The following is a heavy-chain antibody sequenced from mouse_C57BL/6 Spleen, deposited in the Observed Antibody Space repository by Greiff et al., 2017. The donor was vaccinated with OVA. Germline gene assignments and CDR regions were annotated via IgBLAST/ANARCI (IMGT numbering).Heavy chain of an antibody. CDR2: IYPGSGST. V-gene: IGHV1-55*01. CDR1: GYTFTSYW. J-gene: IGHJ4*01. Sequence: QVQLQQPGAELVKPGASVKMSCKASGYTFTSYWITWVKQRPGQGLEWIGDIYPGSGSTNYNEKFKSKATLTVDTSSSTAYMQLSSLTSEDSAVYYCAGIYSNYDYYAMDYWGQGTSVTVSS. D-gene: IGHD2-5*01. CDR3: AGIYSNYDYYAMDY.